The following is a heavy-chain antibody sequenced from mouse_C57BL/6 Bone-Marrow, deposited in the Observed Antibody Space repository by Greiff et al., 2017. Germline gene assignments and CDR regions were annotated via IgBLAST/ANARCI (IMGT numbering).Heavy chain of an antibody. J-gene: IGHJ4*01. Sequence: EVQLVESGAELVTPGASVKLSCTASGFNIKDYYMHWVKQRTEQGLEWIGRIDPEDGETEYAPKFQGKATITADTSSNTAYLQLSSLTSEDTAVYYCARGYYDYDDYAMDYWGQGTSVTVSS. CDR1: GFNIKDYY. D-gene: IGHD2-4*01. CDR3: ARGYYDYDDYAMDY. V-gene: IGHV14-2*01. CDR2: IDPEDGET.